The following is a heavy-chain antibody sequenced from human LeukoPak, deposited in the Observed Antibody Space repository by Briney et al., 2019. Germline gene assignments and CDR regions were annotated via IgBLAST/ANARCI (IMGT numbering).Heavy chain of an antibody. D-gene: IGHD7-27*01. CDR3: ARARAGDLDY. V-gene: IGHV4-59*01. Sequence: PSETLSLTCSVSGGSISSNYWSWIRQPPGKGLEWIWYLYYSGSTNYNPSLKSRVTISVDTSKNQFSLKLSSVTAADTAVYYCARARAGDLDYWGQGTLVTVSS. CDR2: LYYSGST. J-gene: IGHJ4*02. CDR1: GGSISSNY.